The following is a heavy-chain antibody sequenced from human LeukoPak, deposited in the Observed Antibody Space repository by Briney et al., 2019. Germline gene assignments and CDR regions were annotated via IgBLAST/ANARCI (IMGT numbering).Heavy chain of an antibody. CDR1: GYTFTGYY. V-gene: IGHV1-2*02. CDR3: ARGYCSGGSCYSGVLNRFDP. Sequence: ASVKVSCKASGYTFTGYYMHWVRQAPGQGLEWMGWINPNSGGTNYAQKFQGRVTMTRDTSISTAYMELSRLRSEDTAVYYCARGYCSGGSCYSGVLNRFDPWGQGTLVTVSS. CDR2: INPNSGGT. D-gene: IGHD2-15*01. J-gene: IGHJ5*02.